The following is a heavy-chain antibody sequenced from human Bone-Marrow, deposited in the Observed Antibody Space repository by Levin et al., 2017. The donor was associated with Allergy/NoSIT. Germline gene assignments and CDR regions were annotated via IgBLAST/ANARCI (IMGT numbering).Heavy chain of an antibody. J-gene: IGHJ5*02. CDR3: ARDEEIRSTGWTGGFDP. Sequence: PSETLSLTCTVSGGYINSGNYYWNWIRQPAGKGLEWIGRIYTSGTTNYNPSLKSRVTISLETSKNQFSLKLNSVTAADTAVYYCARDEEIRSTGWTGGFDPWGQGTLVTVSS. V-gene: IGHV4-61*02. CDR1: GGYINSGNYY. D-gene: IGHD6-25*01. CDR2: IYTSGTT.